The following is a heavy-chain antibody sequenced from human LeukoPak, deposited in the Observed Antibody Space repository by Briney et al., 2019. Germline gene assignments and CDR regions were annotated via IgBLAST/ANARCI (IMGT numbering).Heavy chain of an antibody. D-gene: IGHD6-19*01. CDR1: GGSISSYY. CDR3: ARIAVAEGFDP. J-gene: IGHJ5*02. V-gene: IGHV4-59*01. CDR2: IYYSGST. Sequence: SETLSLTCTVSGGSISSYYWSWIRQPPGKGLERIRYIYYSGSTNYNPSLKSRVTISVDTSKNQFSLKLSSVTAADTAVYYCARIAVAEGFDPWGQGTLVTVSS.